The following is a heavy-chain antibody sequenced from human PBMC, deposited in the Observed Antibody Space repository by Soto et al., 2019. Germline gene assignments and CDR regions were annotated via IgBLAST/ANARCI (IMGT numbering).Heavy chain of an antibody. CDR2: IHSDGSST. V-gene: IGHV3-74*01. CDR3: ARGQWGAFDL. D-gene: IGHD1-26*01. Sequence: DVQLVESGGGSVQPGGSLSLSCAATGFTFSYYWMHWVRQAPGKGLVWVSRIHSDGSSTTDADSVKGRFTISRDNAKNTLYLQMNSLRAEDTPVYYCARGQWGAFDLWGQGTMVTVAS. J-gene: IGHJ3*01. CDR1: GFTFSYYW.